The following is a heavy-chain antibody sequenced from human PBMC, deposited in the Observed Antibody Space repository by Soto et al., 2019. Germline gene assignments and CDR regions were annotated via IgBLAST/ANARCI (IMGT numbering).Heavy chain of an antibody. J-gene: IGHJ3*02. D-gene: IGHD5-18*01. CDR2: IYHSGST. CDR1: GGSISSGGYS. CDR3: ARHGVDTDAFDI. V-gene: IGHV4-30-2*03. Sequence: SETLSLTCAVSGGSISSGGYSWSWIRQPPGKGLEWIGYIYHSGSTYYNPSLKSRVTISVDTSKNQFSLKLSSVTAADTAVYYCARHGVDTDAFDIWGQGTMVTVSS.